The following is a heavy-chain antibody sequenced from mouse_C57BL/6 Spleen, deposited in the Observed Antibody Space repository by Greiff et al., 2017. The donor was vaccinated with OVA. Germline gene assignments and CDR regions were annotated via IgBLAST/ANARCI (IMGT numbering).Heavy chain of an antibody. CDR3: ARLTGTRWYFDV. CDR1: GFTFSSYG. D-gene: IGHD4-1*01. Sequence: EVKVVESGGDLVKPGGSLKLSCAASGFTFSSYGMSWVRQTPDKRLEWVATISSGGSYTYYPDSVKGRFTISRDNAKNTLYLQMSSLKSEDTAMYYCARLTGTRWYFDVWGTGTTVTVSS. CDR2: ISSGGSYT. J-gene: IGHJ1*03. V-gene: IGHV5-6*01.